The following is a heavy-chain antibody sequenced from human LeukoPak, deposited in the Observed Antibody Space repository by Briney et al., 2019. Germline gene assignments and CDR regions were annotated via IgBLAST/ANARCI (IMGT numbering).Heavy chain of an antibody. J-gene: IGHJ4*02. CDR3: AKDRDIVVVVAATPCYFDY. Sequence: GGSLRLSCAASGFTFSSYAMSWVRQAPGKGLEWVSAISGSDGSTYYADSVKGRFTISRDNSKNTLYLQMNSLRAEDTAVYYCAKDRDIVVVVAATPCYFDYWGQGTLVTVSS. D-gene: IGHD2-15*01. CDR2: ISGSDGST. CDR1: GFTFSSYA. V-gene: IGHV3-23*01.